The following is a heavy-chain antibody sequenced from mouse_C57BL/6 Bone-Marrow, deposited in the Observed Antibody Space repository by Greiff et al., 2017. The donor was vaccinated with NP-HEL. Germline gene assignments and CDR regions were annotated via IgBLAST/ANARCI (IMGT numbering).Heavy chain of an antibody. CDR2: IWSGGST. CDR1: GFSLTSYG. Sequence: QVQLQQSGPGLVQPSQSLSITCTVSGFSLTSYGVHWVRQSPGQGLEWLGVIWSGGSTDYNAAFISRLSISKDNSKSQVFFKMNSLQADDTAIYYCARNGAARGYFDYWGQGTTLTVSS. J-gene: IGHJ2*01. CDR3: ARNGAARGYFDY. V-gene: IGHV2-2*01.